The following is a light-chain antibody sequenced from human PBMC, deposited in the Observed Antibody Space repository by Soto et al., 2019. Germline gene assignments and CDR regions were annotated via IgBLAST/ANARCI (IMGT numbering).Light chain of an antibody. CDR2: AAS. J-gene: IGKJ1*01. CDR1: QGIRSE. Sequence: AIHMTQSPSSLSASVGDRVTITWRASQGIRSELAWYQQKPGKAPNLLIYAASTLQSGVPSRFSGSGSGTDFTLTISSLQPEDFATYYCLHDYNYPRTFGQGTKVEVK. CDR3: LHDYNYPRT. V-gene: IGKV1-6*01.